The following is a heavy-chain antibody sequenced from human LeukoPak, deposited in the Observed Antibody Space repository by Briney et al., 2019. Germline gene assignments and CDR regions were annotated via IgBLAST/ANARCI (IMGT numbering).Heavy chain of an antibody. CDR1: GGSFSGYY. V-gene: IGHV4-34*01. D-gene: IGHD3-3*01. CDR2: INHSGIT. J-gene: IGHJ6*03. Sequence: TPSETLSLTCNVYGGSFSGYYWSWIRQPPGKGPEWIGEINHSGITNYNPSLKSRVTISVDTSKNQFSLKLSSVTAADTAVYYCARGPGGAFWSGRSNYYMDVWGKGTTVTVSS. CDR3: ARGPGGAFWSGRSNYYMDV.